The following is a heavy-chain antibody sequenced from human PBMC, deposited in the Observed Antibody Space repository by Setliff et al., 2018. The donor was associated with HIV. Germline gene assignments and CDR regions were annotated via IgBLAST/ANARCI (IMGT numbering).Heavy chain of an antibody. V-gene: IGHV4-34*10. J-gene: IGHJ3*02. CDR3: ARYVAYDEDDFDI. CDR2: INYSGST. Sequence: SETLSLTCAVYGGSFSNYYWSWIRPPPGKGLEWIGDINYSGSTKYNPSLKSRVTMSVDTSKNQFSLKLNSVTAADTAVYYCARYVAYDEDDFDIWGQGTMVTVS. D-gene: IGHD3-16*01. CDR1: GGSFSNYY.